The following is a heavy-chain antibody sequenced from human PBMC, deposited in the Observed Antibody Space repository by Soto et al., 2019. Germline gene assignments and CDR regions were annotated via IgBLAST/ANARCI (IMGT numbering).Heavy chain of an antibody. CDR1: GGTFSSYA. J-gene: IGHJ4*02. Sequence: SVKVSCKASGGTFSSYAISWVRQAPGQGLEWMGGIIPIFGTANYAQKFQGRVTITADKSTSTAYMELSSLRSEDTAVYYCASHGYKALASFDYWGQGTLVTVSS. D-gene: IGHD6-25*01. CDR2: IIPIFGTA. CDR3: ASHGYKALASFDY. V-gene: IGHV1-69*06.